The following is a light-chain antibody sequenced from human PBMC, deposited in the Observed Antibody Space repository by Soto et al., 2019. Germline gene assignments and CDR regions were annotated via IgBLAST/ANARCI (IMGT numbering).Light chain of an antibody. Sequence: VLTQPPSVSVAPGQTARITCGGSNRGGRSGHLYHQKPGQAPVLVVYDHAARPSGIPERFSGSTSGNTATLTIRRVEAGDEADYYCQVYDGNIDHNYHKYVFGTGPKATVL. V-gene: IGLV3-21*02. CDR3: QVYDGNIDHNYHKYV. J-gene: IGLJ1*01. CDR1: NRGGRS. CDR2: DHA.